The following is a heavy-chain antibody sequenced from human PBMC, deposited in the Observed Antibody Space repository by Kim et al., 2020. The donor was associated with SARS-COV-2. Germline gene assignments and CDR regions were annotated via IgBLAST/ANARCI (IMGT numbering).Heavy chain of an antibody. CDR1: GFSFSNNW. V-gene: IGHV3-74*01. J-gene: IGHJ4*02. Sequence: GGSLRLSCAASGFSFSNNWMYWVRQAPGKGLVWVSRIDSDGSITNYADSVKGRFIISRDNGNNTLYLQMKSLRAEDTAVYYCAKVGYDWSIDYWGQGTLVTVSS. D-gene: IGHD3-9*01. CDR3: AKVGYDWSIDY. CDR2: IDSDGSIT.